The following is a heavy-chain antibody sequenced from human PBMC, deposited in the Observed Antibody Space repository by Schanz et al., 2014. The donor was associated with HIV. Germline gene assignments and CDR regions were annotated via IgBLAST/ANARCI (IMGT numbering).Heavy chain of an antibody. Sequence: EVQLLESGGGLVQPGESLRLSCAVSGFRFSSHAMTWVRQAPGKGLEWVSGIVSSGGDTYYADSVKGRFTISRDNSKNTLYLQMDSLRAEDTAVYYCARDDLRLGELSSWGQGTLVTVSS. V-gene: IGHV3-23*01. J-gene: IGHJ5*02. D-gene: IGHD3-16*02. CDR1: GFRFSSHA. CDR2: IVSSGGDT. CDR3: ARDDLRLGELSS.